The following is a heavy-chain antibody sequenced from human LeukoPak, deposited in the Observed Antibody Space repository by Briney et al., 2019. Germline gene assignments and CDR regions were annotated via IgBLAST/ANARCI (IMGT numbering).Heavy chain of an antibody. CDR3: ARDTGYSDSSGYYGTNFDS. Sequence: PGGSLRLSCAASGFTFSSYAMSWVRQAPGKELEWVSAISGSGGSTYYADSVKGRFTISRDNPKNSLYLQMKSLRAEDTAVYYCARDTGYSDSSGYYGTNFDSWGQGTLVTVSS. D-gene: IGHD3-22*01. CDR2: ISGSGGST. CDR1: GFTFSSYA. J-gene: IGHJ4*02. V-gene: IGHV3-23*01.